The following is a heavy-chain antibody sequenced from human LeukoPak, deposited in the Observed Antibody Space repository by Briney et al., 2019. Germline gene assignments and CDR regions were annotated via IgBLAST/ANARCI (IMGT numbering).Heavy chain of an antibody. D-gene: IGHD3-16*01. V-gene: IGHV3-7*01. J-gene: IGHJ4*02. CDR2: INEDGREE. CDR1: GFTLSGFW. Sequence: GGSLRLSSAASGFTLSGFWMSWVRQAPGKGLEWVANINEDGREEHYVDSVKGRFTISRDNGKNSLFLQMNSLRAEDTAVYYCSKGGHLDGWGPGTLVSVSS. CDR3: SKGGHLDG.